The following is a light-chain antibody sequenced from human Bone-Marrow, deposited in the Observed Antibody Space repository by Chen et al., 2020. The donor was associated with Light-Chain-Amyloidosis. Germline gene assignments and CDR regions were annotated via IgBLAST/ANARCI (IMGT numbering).Light chain of an antibody. J-gene: IGKJ1*01. Sequence: DIVLTQSPGTLSLSPGERATLSCRTSQSVGSSHLAWYQQKPGQAPRLLMYGASTRATGIPDRFSGSGSGTDFTLTISRLEPEDFAVYYCQYFGSSPRTFGQGTKVEIK. CDR3: QYFGSSPRT. CDR2: GAS. CDR1: QSVGSSH. V-gene: IGKV3-20*01.